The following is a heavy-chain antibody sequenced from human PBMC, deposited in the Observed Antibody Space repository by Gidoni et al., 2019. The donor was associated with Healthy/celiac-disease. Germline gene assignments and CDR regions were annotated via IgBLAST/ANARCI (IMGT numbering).Heavy chain of an antibody. D-gene: IGHD4-17*01. J-gene: IGHJ5*02. Sequence: TCTVSSGPISSYYWSWIRQPAGKGLAWIGRIYTSGSTNYNPSLKSRVTMSVDTSKNQFSLKLSSVTAADTAVYYCAREGARDDYGDYGWFDPWGQGTLVTVSS. CDR1: SGPISSYY. CDR3: AREGARDDYGDYGWFDP. V-gene: IGHV4-4*07. CDR2: IYTSGST.